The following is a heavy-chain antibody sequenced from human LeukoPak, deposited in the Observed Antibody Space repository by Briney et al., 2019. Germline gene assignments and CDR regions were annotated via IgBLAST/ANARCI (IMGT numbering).Heavy chain of an antibody. CDR3: TRVGYIDEGIDY. Sequence: GGSLRLSCVASGVPFSSYWMTWVRQAPGKGLEWVANIKQDGSKKSYVDSVKGRFTISRDNAQNSLYLQMNSLRAEDTAIYYCTRVGYIDEGIDYWGQGTLVTVSS. J-gene: IGHJ4*02. CDR2: IKQDGSKK. D-gene: IGHD5-24*01. V-gene: IGHV3-7*04. CDR1: GVPFSSYW.